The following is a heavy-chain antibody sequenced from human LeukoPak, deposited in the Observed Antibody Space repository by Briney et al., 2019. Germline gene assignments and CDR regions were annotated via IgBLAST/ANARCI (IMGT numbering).Heavy chain of an antibody. CDR1: GFTFSSYD. Sequence: GGSLRLSCAASGFTFSSYDLHWVRQATGKGLEWVSTIGAAGEMFYPGSVKGRFTISRDDAKNSMYLQMNSLRAGDTAVYYCVRRLRGWSSGFDYWGQGILVTVSS. CDR2: IGAAGEM. V-gene: IGHV3-13*04. D-gene: IGHD6-19*01. CDR3: VRRLRGWSSGFDY. J-gene: IGHJ4*02.